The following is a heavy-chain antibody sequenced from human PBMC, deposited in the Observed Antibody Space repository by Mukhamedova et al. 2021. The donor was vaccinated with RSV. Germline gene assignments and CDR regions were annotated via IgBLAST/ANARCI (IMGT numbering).Heavy chain of an antibody. CDR3: ARAGGMFDSSGSYRADDALEI. Sequence: WSWIRQPAGKGLEWIGRIFATGSTDYNPSLRSRVTISTDPSKNQFSLRLSSVSAADTAVYFCARAGGMFDSSGSYRADDALEIWGQ. D-gene: IGHD3-22*01. V-gene: IGHV4-61*02. J-gene: IGHJ3*02. CDR2: IFATGST.